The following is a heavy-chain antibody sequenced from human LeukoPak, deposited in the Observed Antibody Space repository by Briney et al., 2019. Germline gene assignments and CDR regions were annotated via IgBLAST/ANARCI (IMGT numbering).Heavy chain of an antibody. CDR2: IYYSGST. V-gene: IGHV4-59*01. D-gene: IGHD3-22*01. J-gene: IGHJ4*02. CDR3: ARGRGSSGYYIDY. CDR1: GGSISSYY. Sequence: PSETLSLTCTVSGGSISSYYWSWIRQPPGKGLEWIGYIYYSGSTNYNPSLKSRVTISVDTSKNQFSLKLSSVTAADTAVYYCARGRGSSGYYIDYWGQGTLVTVSS.